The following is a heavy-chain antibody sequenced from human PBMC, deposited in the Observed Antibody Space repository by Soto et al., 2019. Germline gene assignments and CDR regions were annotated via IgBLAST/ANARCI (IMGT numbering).Heavy chain of an antibody. Sequence: SETLSLTCAVSGGSISSGGYSWSWIRQPPGKGLEWIGYIYYSGSTYYNPSLKSRVTISVDTSKNQFSLKLSSVTAADTAVYYCARSYYDILTGYNYYYGMDVWGQGTTVTVSS. CDR1: GGSISSGGYS. CDR2: IYYSGST. J-gene: IGHJ6*02. CDR3: ARSYYDILTGYNYYYGMDV. V-gene: IGHV4-30-2*03. D-gene: IGHD3-9*01.